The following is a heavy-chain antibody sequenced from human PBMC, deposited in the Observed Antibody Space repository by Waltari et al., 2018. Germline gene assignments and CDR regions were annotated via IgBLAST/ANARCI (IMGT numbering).Heavy chain of an antibody. J-gene: IGHJ3*02. Sequence: EVQLVESGGGLVQPGGSLRLSCAASGFTVSSNYMSWVRQAPGKGLEWVSVIYSGGSTYYADSVKGRFTNSRDTSKNTLYLQMNSLRAEDTAVYYCARGGERGSRAAFDIWGQGTMVTVSS. CDR2: IYSGGST. V-gene: IGHV3-66*02. D-gene: IGHD3-16*01. CDR3: ARGGERGSRAAFDI. CDR1: GFTVSSNY.